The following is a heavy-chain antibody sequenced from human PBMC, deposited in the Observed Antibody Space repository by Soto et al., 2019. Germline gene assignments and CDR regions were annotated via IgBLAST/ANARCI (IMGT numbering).Heavy chain of an antibody. CDR3: ARDGYGSSFDY. D-gene: IGHD6-13*01. V-gene: IGHV1-18*01. J-gene: IGHJ4*02. Sequence: QIQLVQSGDEVKKPGASLKVSCKASGYTFINYGISWVRQAPGQGLEWMGWISVYNGHTKDAQNFQDRVTMTTDTSTTTAYMELRSLRSDDTAVYYCARDGYGSSFDYWGQGSLVTVSS. CDR1: GYTFINYG. CDR2: ISVYNGHT.